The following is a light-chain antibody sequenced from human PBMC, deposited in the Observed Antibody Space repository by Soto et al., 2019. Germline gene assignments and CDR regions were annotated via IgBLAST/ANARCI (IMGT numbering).Light chain of an antibody. CDR2: GAT. J-gene: IGKJ1*01. Sequence: EIVMTQSPATLSVSPGERVTLSCRARQSVGSNLAWYQQKPGQAPRLLIYGATNRATGIPDRFSGSGSGTNFTLTISRLEPEDFAVYYCQQYGKLPRTFGQGTTVDIK. CDR1: QSVGSN. V-gene: IGKV3-20*01. CDR3: QQYGKLPRT.